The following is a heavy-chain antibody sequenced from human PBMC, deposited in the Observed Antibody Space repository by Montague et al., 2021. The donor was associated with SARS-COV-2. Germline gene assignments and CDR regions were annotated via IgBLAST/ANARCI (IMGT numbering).Heavy chain of an antibody. Sequence: ALVKPTQTLTLTCTFSGFSLSTSGMCVSWIRQPPGKALEWLAXXXWXXXKYXSTSLKTRLTISKDTSKNQVVLTMTNMDPVDTATYYCARTTVITFGGVIVPFDYWGQGILVTVSS. CDR1: GFSLSTSGMC. D-gene: IGHD3-16*02. V-gene: IGHV2-70*01. CDR2: XXWXXXK. J-gene: IGHJ4*02. CDR3: ARTTVITFGGVIVPFDY.